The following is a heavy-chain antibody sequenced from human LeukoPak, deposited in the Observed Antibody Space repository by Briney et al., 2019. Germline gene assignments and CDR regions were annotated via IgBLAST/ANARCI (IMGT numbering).Heavy chain of an antibody. D-gene: IGHD5-18*01. CDR3: ARESYGLYIDF. CDR1: GGSITSHY. V-gene: IGHV4-59*11. CDR2: IYYSGST. J-gene: IGHJ4*02. Sequence: SETLSLTCTASGGSITSHYWTWIRQPPGKGLEWIGYIYYSGSTNYHPSLKSRVTISVDTSKNQFSPRLSSVTAADTAVYYYARESYGLYIDFWGQGTLVTVSS.